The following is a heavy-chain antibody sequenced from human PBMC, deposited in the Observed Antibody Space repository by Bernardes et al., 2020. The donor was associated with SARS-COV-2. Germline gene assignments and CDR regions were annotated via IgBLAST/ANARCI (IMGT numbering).Heavy chain of an antibody. V-gene: IGHV4-4*02. J-gene: IGHJ4*02. D-gene: IGHD2-15*01. CDR3: ARVCSGGSCYGSVDY. CDR1: GGSISSSNW. Sequence: SETLSLTCAVSGGSISSSNWWSCVRQPPGKGLEWIGEIYHSGSTNYNPSLKSRVTISVDKSKNQFSLKLSSVTAADTAVYYCARVCSGGSCYGSVDYWGQGTLVTVSS. CDR2: IYHSGST.